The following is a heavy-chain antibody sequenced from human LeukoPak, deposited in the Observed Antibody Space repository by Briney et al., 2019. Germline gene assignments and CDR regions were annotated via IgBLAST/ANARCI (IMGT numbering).Heavy chain of an antibody. D-gene: IGHD2-2*03. CDR2: IYYSGST. Sequence: SETLSLTCAVYGGSFSGYYWSWIRQPPGKGLEWIGYIYYSGSTNYNPSLKSRVTISVDTSKNQFSLKLSFVTAADTAVYYRARVLDIVVVPAARVLGAFDIWGQGTMVTVSS. V-gene: IGHV4-59*01. J-gene: IGHJ3*02. CDR1: GGSFSGYY. CDR3: ARVLDIVVVPAARVLGAFDI.